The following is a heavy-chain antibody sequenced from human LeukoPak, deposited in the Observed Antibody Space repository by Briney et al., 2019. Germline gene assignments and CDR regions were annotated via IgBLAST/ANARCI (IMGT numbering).Heavy chain of an antibody. Sequence: GGSLRLSCAASGFTFSSYGMHWVRQAPGKGLEWVAVISYDGSNKYYADSVKGRFTISRDNSKNTLYLQTNSLRAEDTAVYYCAKDRGWFGELLQAILDYWGQGTLVTVSS. V-gene: IGHV3-30*18. CDR1: GFTFSSYG. J-gene: IGHJ4*02. CDR2: ISYDGSNK. D-gene: IGHD3-10*01. CDR3: AKDRGWFGELLQAILDY.